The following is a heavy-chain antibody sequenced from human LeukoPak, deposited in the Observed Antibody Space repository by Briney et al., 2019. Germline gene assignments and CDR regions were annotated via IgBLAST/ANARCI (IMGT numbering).Heavy chain of an antibody. CDR3: ARGSYSNGYYYYGMDV. CDR2: IYYSGST. CDR1: GGSISSGDYY. D-gene: IGHD3-10*01. V-gene: IGHV4-30-4*01. Sequence: PSQTLSLTCTVSGGSISSGDYYWSWIRLPPGKGLEWIGYIYYSGSTYYNPSLKSRVTISVDASKNQFSLKLSSVTAADAAVYYCARGSYSNGYYYYGMDVWGQGTTVTVSS. J-gene: IGHJ6*02.